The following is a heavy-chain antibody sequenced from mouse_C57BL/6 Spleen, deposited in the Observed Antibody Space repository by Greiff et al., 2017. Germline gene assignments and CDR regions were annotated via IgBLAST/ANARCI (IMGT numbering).Heavy chain of an antibody. CDR2: IWSGGST. CDR1: GFSLTSYG. V-gene: IGHV2-2*01. D-gene: IGHD3-1*01. J-gene: IGHJ4*01. Sequence: VKLVESGPGLVQPSQSLSITCTVSGFSLTSYGVHWVRQSPGKGLEWLGVIWSGGSTDYNAAFISRLSISKDNSKSQVFFKMNSMQADDTAVYYCARSGGLARAMDYWGQGTSVTVSS. CDR3: ARSGGLARAMDY.